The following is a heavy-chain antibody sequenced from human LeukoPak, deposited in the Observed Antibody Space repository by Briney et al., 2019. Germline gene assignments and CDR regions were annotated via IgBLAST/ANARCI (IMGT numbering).Heavy chain of an antibody. CDR2: ITGSGGST. CDR3: AKLDCSGSSCFQFDC. CDR1: GFTFSDYA. J-gene: IGHJ4*02. Sequence: PGGSLRLSCAASGFTFSDYAMSWVRQAPGKGLEWVSGITGSGGSTFCADSVRGRFTISRDISENTLFLQMKNLRAEDTAVYYCAKLDCSGSSCFQFDCWGQGSLVTVSS. V-gene: IGHV3-23*01. D-gene: IGHD2-15*01.